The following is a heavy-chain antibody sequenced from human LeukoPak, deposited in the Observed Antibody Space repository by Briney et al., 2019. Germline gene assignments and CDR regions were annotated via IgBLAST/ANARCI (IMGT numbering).Heavy chain of an antibody. V-gene: IGHV4-59*11. CDR2: IYYSGST. Sequence: SETLSLTCTVSGGSISSHYWSWIRQPPGKGLEWIGYIYYSGSTNYNPSLKSRVTISVDTSKNQFSLKLSSVTAADTAVYYCARVPGSGGWFDPWGQGTLVTVSS. CDR3: ARVPGSGGWFDP. D-gene: IGHD4-23*01. CDR1: GGSISSHY. J-gene: IGHJ5*02.